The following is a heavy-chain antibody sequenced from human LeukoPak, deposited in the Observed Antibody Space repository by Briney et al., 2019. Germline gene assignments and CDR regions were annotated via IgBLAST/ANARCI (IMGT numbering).Heavy chain of an antibody. V-gene: IGHV3-30*18. Sequence: GGSLRLSCAASGFTFSSYGMHWVRQAPGKGLEWVAVITYDGSNKYYADSVKGRFTISRDNSENTLYLQMNSLRAEDTAVYYCAKIPLGDYWGQGTLVTVSS. J-gene: IGHJ4*02. CDR3: AKIPLGDY. CDR2: ITYDGSNK. CDR1: GFTFSSYG. D-gene: IGHD7-27*01.